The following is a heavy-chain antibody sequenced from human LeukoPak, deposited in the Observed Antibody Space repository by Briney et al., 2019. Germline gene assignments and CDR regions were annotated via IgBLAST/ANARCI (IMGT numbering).Heavy chain of an antibody. V-gene: IGHV3-30*02. D-gene: IGHD2-8*02. J-gene: IGHJ4*02. CDR1: GFTFSRYA. CDR3: AKDGSWSCTD. CDR2: IAHHGSNT. Sequence: GGSLRLSCAASGFTFSRYAMHWVRQGPGKGLEWVAYIAHHGSNTYYADSVKGRFTISRDNSKRTLYLQINSLRGDDTAVYYCAKDGSWSCTDWGQGTLVTVSS.